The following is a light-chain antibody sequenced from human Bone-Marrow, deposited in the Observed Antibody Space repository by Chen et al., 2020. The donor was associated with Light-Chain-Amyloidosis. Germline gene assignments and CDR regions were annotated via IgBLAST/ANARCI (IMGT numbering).Light chain of an antibody. CDR1: SSDVGGYNY. CDR2: DVS. CDR3: SSYTGGSTHWF. Sequence: QSARTQPASVSGSPGQSSTISCTGTSSDVGGYNYVSWYQQHPGKGPKLMIYDVSNRASGVSKRFSGSESGNSMTLTISALQADDEADYYCSSYTGGSTHWFFGGGNELSVL. V-gene: IGLV2-14*01. J-gene: IGLJ3*02.